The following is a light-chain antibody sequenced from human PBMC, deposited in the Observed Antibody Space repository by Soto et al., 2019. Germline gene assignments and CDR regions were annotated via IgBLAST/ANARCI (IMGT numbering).Light chain of an antibody. J-gene: IGKJ1*01. CDR2: AAS. CDR3: QHYNSYSEA. V-gene: IGKV1-5*01. Sequence: DIQMTQSPSTLSASVVDRFTITCRASQSISSWLAWYQQKPGKAPKRLIYAASSLQSGVPSRFSGSGSGTEFTLTISSLQPDDFATYYCQHYNSYSEAFGQGTKVDIK. CDR1: QSISSW.